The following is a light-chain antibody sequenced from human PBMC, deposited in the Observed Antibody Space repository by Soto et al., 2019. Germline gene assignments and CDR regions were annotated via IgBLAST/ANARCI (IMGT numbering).Light chain of an antibody. V-gene: IGKV3-15*01. CDR3: QQYKNWPPWT. J-gene: IGKJ1*01. CDR1: QSVSDN. Sequence: EIVMTQSPAALSVSPGERATLSCRASQSVSDNLAWYQQKPGQAPRLLIFGTSTRATGIPARFSGSGSGTEFTLTICILQSEDFAVYYCQQYKNWPPWTFGQGTKVEIK. CDR2: GTS.